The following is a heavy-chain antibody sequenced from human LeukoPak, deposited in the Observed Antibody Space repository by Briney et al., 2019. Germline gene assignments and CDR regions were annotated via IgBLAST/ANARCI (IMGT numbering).Heavy chain of an antibody. Sequence: ASVKVSCKASGYTFTGYYMRWVRQAPGQGLEWMGRINHNSGDTGYAQNFQGRVTITRDTSISTAYMELSRLRSEDTAVYYCTRDMRGAAAADDAFDIWGQGTMVTVSS. D-gene: IGHD6-13*01. J-gene: IGHJ3*02. CDR2: INHNSGDT. CDR1: GYTFTGYY. CDR3: TRDMRGAAAADDAFDI. V-gene: IGHV1-2*06.